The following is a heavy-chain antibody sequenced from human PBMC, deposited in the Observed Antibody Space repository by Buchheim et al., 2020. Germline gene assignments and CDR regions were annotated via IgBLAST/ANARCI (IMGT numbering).Heavy chain of an antibody. CDR3: ARGVVVMDV. Sequence: QVQLQQWGAGLLKPWETLSLTCAVSGGSFSGFYWSWIRQPPGKGLEWIGEINDGGSTNYNPSLKSRVTISADTSKKKFSLRLSSVTAADTAVYYCARGVVVMDVWGKGTT. V-gene: IGHV4-34*01. D-gene: IGHD2-2*01. J-gene: IGHJ6*04. CDR2: INDGGST. CDR1: GGSFSGFY.